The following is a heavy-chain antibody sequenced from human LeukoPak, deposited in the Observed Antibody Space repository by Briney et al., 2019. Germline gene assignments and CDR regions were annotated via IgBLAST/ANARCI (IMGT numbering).Heavy chain of an antibody. CDR1: GGSINTNTFF. Sequence: PSETLSLTCGVSGGSINTNTFFWGWIRQPPGKGLEWIGNVFYSGNTMYNPSLKSRVTMSIDTSKSQFSLSLSSVTAADTAMYWCVRQSRIFGVTRPGYMDVWGKGIMVSVPS. CDR3: VRQSRIFGVTRPGYMDV. J-gene: IGHJ6*03. D-gene: IGHD3-3*01. CDR2: VFYSGNT. V-gene: IGHV4-39*01.